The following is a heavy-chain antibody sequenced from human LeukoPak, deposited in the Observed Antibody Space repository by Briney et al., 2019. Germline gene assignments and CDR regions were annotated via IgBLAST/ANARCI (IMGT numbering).Heavy chain of an antibody. CDR3: ASMHHFWSAYYNEDVDF. CDR2: ISSSSSTI. D-gene: IGHD3-3*02. J-gene: IGHJ4*02. V-gene: IGHV3-48*01. CDR1: GFTFSSYS. Sequence: GGSLRLSCAASGFTFSSYSMNWVRQAPGKGLERVSYISSSSSTIYYADSVKGRFTISRDHAKNSLYLQMNSLRGGDTAVYYCASMHHFWSAYYNEDVDFWHRGTLVSVST.